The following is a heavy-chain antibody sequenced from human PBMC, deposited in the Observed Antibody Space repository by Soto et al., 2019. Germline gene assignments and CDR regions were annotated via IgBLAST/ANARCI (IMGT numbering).Heavy chain of an antibody. Sequence: GGSLRLSCAASGFTFSSYWMHWVRQAPGKGLVWVSRINSDGSSTSYADSVKGRFTISRDNAKNTLYLQMNSLRAEDTAVYYCATSEMATIGTFDYWGQGTLVTVSS. CDR2: INSDGSST. D-gene: IGHD5-12*01. V-gene: IGHV3-74*01. J-gene: IGHJ4*02. CDR3: ATSEMATIGTFDY. CDR1: GFTFSSYW.